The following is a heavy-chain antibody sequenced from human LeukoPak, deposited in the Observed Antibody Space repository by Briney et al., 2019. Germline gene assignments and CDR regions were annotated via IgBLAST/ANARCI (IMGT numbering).Heavy chain of an antibody. V-gene: IGHV5-51*01. D-gene: IGHD3-9*01. J-gene: IGHJ5*02. Sequence: GESLKISCKGSGYSFTSYWIGWVRQMPGKGLEWMGIIYPGDSDTRYSPSFQDQVTISADKSISTAYLQWSSLKASDTAMYYCARSSTVLRYFDQTFDPWGQGTLVTVSS. CDR3: ARSSTVLRYFDQTFDP. CDR2: IYPGDSDT. CDR1: GYSFTSYW.